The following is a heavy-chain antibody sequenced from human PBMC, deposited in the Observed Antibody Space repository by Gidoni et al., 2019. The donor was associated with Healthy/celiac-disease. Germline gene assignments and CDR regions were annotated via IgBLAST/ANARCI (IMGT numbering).Heavy chain of an antibody. CDR1: GFTFSDHY. J-gene: IGHJ4*02. CDR3: ARVLLWFGGCDY. Sequence: EVQLVESGGGLVQPGGSLRLSCAASGFTFSDHYMDWVRQAPGKGLEWVGRTRNKANSYTTEYAASVKGRFTISRDDSKNSLYLQMNSLKTEDTAVYYCARVLLWFGGCDYWGQGTLVTVSS. V-gene: IGHV3-72*01. CDR2: TRNKANSYTT. D-gene: IGHD3-10*01.